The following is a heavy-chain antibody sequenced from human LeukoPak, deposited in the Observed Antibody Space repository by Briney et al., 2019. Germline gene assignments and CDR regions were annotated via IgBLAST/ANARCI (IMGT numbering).Heavy chain of an antibody. CDR1: GFNFSSYE. CDR3: ARGLYSSSRYAGY. V-gene: IGHV3-48*03. J-gene: IGHJ4*02. Sequence: GGSLRLSCAASGFNFSSYEMNWARQAPGKGLEWVSYIRSSGNPIYYADSVKGRFTISRDNAKTSLYLQMNSLRAEDTAVYYCARGLYSSSRYAGYWGQGTLVTVSS. CDR2: IRSSGNPI. D-gene: IGHD6-13*01.